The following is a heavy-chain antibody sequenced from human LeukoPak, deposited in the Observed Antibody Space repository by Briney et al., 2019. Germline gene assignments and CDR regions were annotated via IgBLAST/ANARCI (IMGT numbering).Heavy chain of an antibody. Sequence: PGGSLRLSCAASGFTFDDHGMSWVRRAPGKGLEWVSGIKWNGDSTGYADSVKGRFTISRDNSKNTLYLQMNSLRAEDTAVYYCARVSYYYGSGSYRPTAVYYFDYWGQGTLVTVSS. V-gene: IGHV3-20*04. CDR3: ARVSYYYGSGSYRPTAVYYFDY. CDR1: GFTFDDHG. D-gene: IGHD3-10*01. CDR2: IKWNGDST. J-gene: IGHJ4*02.